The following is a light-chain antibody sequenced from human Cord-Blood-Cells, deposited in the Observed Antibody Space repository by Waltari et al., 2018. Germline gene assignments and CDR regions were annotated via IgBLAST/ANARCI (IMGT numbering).Light chain of an antibody. Sequence: DIVMTQSPDSLAVSLGERATINCKSSQSVLYSSNNKNYLAWYQQKQGQPPKLLIYWASTRESGVPDRFSASGSGTDFTLTISSRQAEDVAVYYCQQYYSTPLTFGGGTKVEIK. J-gene: IGKJ4*01. V-gene: IGKV4-1*01. CDR2: WAS. CDR1: QSVLYSSNNKNY. CDR3: QQYYSTPLT.